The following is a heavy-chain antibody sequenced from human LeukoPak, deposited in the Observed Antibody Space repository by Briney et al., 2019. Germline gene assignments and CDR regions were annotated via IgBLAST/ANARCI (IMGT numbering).Heavy chain of an antibody. J-gene: IGHJ4*02. Sequence: PSQTLSLTCTVSGGSISSGDYYWSWIRQHPGKGLEWIGYIYYSGSTYYNPSLKSRVTISVDTSKNQFSLKLSSVTAADTAVYYCARLPYYDSSGYYSRFDYWGQGTLVTVSS. CDR3: ARLPYYDSSGYYSRFDY. CDR2: IYYSGST. D-gene: IGHD3-22*01. V-gene: IGHV4-30-4*01. CDR1: GGSISSGDYY.